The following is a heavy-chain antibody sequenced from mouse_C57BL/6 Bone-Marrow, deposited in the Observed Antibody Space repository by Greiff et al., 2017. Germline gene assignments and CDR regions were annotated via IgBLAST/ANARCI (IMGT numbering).Heavy chain of an antibody. J-gene: IGHJ4*01. CDR1: GYTFTSYW. D-gene: IGHD1-1*01. CDR3: ARHGSSDYYAMDY. V-gene: IGHV1-69*01. CDR2: IDPSDSYT. Sequence: QVQLQQSGAELVMPGASVKLSCKASGYTFTSYWMHWVKQRPGQGLEWIGEIDPSDSYTNYNQKFKGKSTLTVDKSSSTAYMQLSSLTSEDSAVYYCARHGSSDYYAMDYWGQGTSVTVSS.